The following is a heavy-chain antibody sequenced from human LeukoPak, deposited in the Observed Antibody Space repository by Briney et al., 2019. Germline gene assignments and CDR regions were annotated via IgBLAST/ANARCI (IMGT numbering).Heavy chain of an antibody. CDR1: GYTFTTYW. V-gene: IGHV3-7*01. CDR3: ARGGGYAWDY. CDR2: IKQDGSEK. Sequence: PGGSLRLSCATSGYTFTTYWMNWVRQPPGKGLEWVANIKQDGSEKYYVDSVKGRFTISRDNARNSLYLQMKSLRADDTAVYYCARGGGYAWDYWGQGTLVTVSS. D-gene: IGHD5-12*01. J-gene: IGHJ4*02.